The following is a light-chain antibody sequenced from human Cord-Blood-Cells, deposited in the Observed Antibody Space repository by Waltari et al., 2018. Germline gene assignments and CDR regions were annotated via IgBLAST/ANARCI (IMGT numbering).Light chain of an antibody. CDR3: QQSYSTPFT. V-gene: IGKV1-39*01. Sequence: DLQMTQAPSSVSASVGDRVTITCRASQSLSSHLNWYQQKPGKAPKLLIYAASSLQSGVPSRFSGSGSGTDFTLTISSLQPEDFATYYCQQSYSTPFTLGPGTKVDIK. CDR2: AAS. J-gene: IGKJ3*01. CDR1: QSLSSH.